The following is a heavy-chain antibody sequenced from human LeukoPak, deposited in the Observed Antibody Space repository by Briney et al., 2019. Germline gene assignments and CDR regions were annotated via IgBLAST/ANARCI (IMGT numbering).Heavy chain of an antibody. CDR3: ARESPTDIAVAGIDRERYSLDY. V-gene: IGHV3-30-3*01. CDR1: GFTFSSYA. J-gene: IGHJ4*02. D-gene: IGHD6-19*01. Sequence: PGRSLRLSCAASGFTFSSYAMHWVRQAPGKGLEWVAVISYDGSNKYYADSVKGRFTISRDNSKNTLYLQMNSLRAEDTAVYYCARESPTDIAVAGIDRERYSLDYWGQGTLVTVPS. CDR2: ISYDGSNK.